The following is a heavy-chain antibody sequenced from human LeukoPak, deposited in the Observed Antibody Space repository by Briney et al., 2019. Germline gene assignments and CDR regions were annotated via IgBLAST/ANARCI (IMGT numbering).Heavy chain of an antibody. CDR2: IDHNGRT. V-gene: IGHV4-59*08. J-gene: IGHJ1*01. CDR1: GGSISRYY. CDR3: ARHLGLTTNLQY. D-gene: IGHD3-3*01. Sequence: PSETLSLTCTVSGGSISRYYWSWIRLPPGKGLEYIGCIDHNGRTNYSPSLQSRVTMSVDTSKNQFSLNLTSVTAADTAVYYCARHLGLTTNLQYWGPGTLITVSS.